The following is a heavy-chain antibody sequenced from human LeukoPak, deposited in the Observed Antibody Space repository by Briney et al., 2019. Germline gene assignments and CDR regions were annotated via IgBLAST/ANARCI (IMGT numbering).Heavy chain of an antibody. D-gene: IGHD3-3*01. CDR2: INHSGST. J-gene: IGHJ4*02. CDR1: GGSFSGCY. CDR3: ARGDFWSGSPYDY. Sequence: SSETLSLTCAVYGGSFSGCYWSWIRQPPGKGLEWIGEINHSGSTNYNPSLKSRVTISVDTSKNQFSLKLSSVTAADTAVYYCARGDFWSGSPYDYWGQGTLVTVSS. V-gene: IGHV4-34*01.